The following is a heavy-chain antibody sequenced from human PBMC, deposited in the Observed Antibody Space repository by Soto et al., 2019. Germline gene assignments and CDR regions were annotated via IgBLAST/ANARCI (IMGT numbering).Heavy chain of an antibody. CDR2: VYSTGAT. D-gene: IGHD3-10*01. Sequence: SETLSLTCSVSGGSINSYWWSWIRQPAGKGLEWIGRVYSTGATDYNPSLNSRATMSVETSKNQFSLKLTSVTAADTAVYYCARDIGSYAYGEGYWGQGIQVTVSS. CDR1: GGSINSYW. CDR3: ARDIGSYAYGEGY. J-gene: IGHJ4*02. V-gene: IGHV4-4*07.